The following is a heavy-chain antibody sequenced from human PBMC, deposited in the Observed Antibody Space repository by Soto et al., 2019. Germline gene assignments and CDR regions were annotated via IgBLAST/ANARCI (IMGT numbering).Heavy chain of an antibody. J-gene: IGHJ4*02. D-gene: IGHD4-17*01. V-gene: IGHV1-18*01. Sequence: QAHLVQSGPEVKKPGASVKVSCKGSGYIFTSYGIALVRQAPGQGLEWMGWISAHNGKTEYAQKFQGRVTVTRDTSTSTAYLELRSLRSDDTALYYCARGRYGDYWGQGALVTVSS. CDR3: ARGRYGDY. CDR1: GYIFTSYG. CDR2: ISAHNGKT.